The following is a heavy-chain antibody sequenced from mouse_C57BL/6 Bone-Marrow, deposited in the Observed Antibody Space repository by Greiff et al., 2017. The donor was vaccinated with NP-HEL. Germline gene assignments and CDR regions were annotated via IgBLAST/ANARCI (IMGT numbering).Heavy chain of an antibody. D-gene: IGHD1-1*01. CDR2: IWWADDK. J-gene: IGHJ3*01. V-gene: IGHV8-8*01. CDR1: GFSLSTFGMG. Sequence: QVTLKVCGPGILQPSQTLSLTCSFSGFSLSTFGMGVGWIRQPSGKGLEWLAHIWWADDKYYNPALKSRLTISKDTSKNQVFLKIANVDTADTATYYCARYYYGSSPAWFAYWGQGTLVTVSA. CDR3: ARYYYGSSPAWFAY.